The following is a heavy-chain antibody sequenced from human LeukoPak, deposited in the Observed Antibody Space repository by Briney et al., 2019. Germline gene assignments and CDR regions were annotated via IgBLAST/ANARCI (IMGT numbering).Heavy chain of an antibody. CDR1: GGSVSSGSYY. Sequence: SETLSLTCTVSGGSVSSGSYYWSWIRQPPGKGLEWIGYIYYSGSTNYNPFLKSRVTISVDTSKNQFSLKLSSVTAADTAVYYCASIGREGGSSGKYFDYWGQGTLVTVSS. J-gene: IGHJ4*02. CDR3: ASIGREGGSSGKYFDY. CDR2: IYYSGST. V-gene: IGHV4-61*01. D-gene: IGHD2-15*01.